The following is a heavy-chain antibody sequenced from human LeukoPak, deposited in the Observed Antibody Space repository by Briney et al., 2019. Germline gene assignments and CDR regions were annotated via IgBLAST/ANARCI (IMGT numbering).Heavy chain of an antibody. CDR1: GFTFSSYS. CDR2: ISSSSSTI. V-gene: IGHV3-48*01. CDR3: ARDLRAAAGPRAFDY. J-gene: IGHJ4*02. D-gene: IGHD6-13*01. Sequence: GGSLRLSXAASGFTFSSYSMNWVRQAPGKGLEWVSYISSSSSTIYYADSVKGRFTISRDNAKNSLYLQMNSLRAEGTAVYYCARDLRAAAGPRAFDYWGQGTLVTVSS.